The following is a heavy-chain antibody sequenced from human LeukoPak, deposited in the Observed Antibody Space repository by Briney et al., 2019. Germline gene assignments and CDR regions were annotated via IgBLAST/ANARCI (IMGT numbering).Heavy chain of an antibody. J-gene: IGHJ4*02. Sequence: GGSLRLSCAASGFTFSSYSMNWVRQAPGMGLEWVSSISGSGSSSYYADSVKGRFTVSRDNSKNTLHLQMNSLRAEDTAVYYCAKDFLYNVVDYWGQGTLDAVSS. CDR2: ISGSGSSS. CDR3: AKDFLYNVVDY. D-gene: IGHD3-10*01. CDR1: GFTFSSYS. V-gene: IGHV3-23*01.